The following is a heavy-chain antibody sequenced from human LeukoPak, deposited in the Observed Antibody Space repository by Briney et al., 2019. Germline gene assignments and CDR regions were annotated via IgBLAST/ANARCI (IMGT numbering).Heavy chain of an antibody. V-gene: IGHV1-69*13. CDR3: ARDRLVPAAARLYYYYYMDV. CDR2: IIPIFGTA. J-gene: IGHJ6*03. D-gene: IGHD2-2*01. CDR1: GGTFSSYA. Sequence: ASVKVSCKASGGTFSSYAISWVRQAPGQGLEWMGGIIPIFGTANYAQKFQGRVTITADESTSTAYMELSSLRSEDTAVYYCARDRLVPAAARLYYYYYMDVWGKGTTVTVSS.